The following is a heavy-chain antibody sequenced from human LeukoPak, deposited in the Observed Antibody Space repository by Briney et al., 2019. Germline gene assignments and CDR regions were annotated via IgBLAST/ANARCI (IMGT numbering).Heavy chain of an antibody. D-gene: IGHD6-6*01. J-gene: IGHJ5*02. Sequence: PPETLSLTCTVSGGSISSYYWSWIRQPPGKGLEWIGYIYTSGSTNYNPSLKSRVTISVDTSKNQFSLKLSSVTAADTAVYYCARHGGDQYSSSSGRDNWFDPWGQGTLVTVSS. CDR1: GGSISSYY. V-gene: IGHV4-4*09. CDR3: ARHGGDQYSSSSGRDNWFDP. CDR2: IYTSGST.